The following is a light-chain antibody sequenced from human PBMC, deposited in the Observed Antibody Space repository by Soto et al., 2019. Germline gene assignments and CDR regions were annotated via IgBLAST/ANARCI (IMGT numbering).Light chain of an antibody. Sequence: IQMTQSPSSLSASVGDRVTISCRASQGIRSDLAWYQQKPGKVPKLLIYGASKLESGVPSRFSGSGFGTDFPLTISSLQPEDFATYYCLQDYNFPWAFGQGTKVEIK. J-gene: IGKJ1*01. V-gene: IGKV1-6*01. CDR3: LQDYNFPWA. CDR2: GAS. CDR1: QGIRSD.